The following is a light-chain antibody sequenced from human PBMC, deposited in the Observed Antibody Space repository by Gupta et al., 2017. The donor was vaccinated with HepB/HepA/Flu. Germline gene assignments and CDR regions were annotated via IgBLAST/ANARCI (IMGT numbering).Light chain of an antibody. V-gene: IGKV3-15*01. CDR1: QSFRNN. Sequence: EIVMTQSPATLSVSPGESATLSCRATQSFRNNLAWYQQKPGQAPILLIYGASVRATGVPDRFSGSGSGTEFTLTISSLQSEDFAVYYCHQYDTWPQTFGQGTKVEIK. J-gene: IGKJ1*01. CDR3: HQYDTWPQT. CDR2: GAS.